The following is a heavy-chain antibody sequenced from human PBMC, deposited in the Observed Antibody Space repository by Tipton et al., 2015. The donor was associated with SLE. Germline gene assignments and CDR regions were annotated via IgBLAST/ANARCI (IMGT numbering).Heavy chain of an antibody. J-gene: IGHJ4*01. Sequence: TLSLTCTVSGGSISSRGYFWGWIRQPPGKGLEWIGCVTYRGATYTRTFYNPSLKSRATISAAPPGMPLSLTVNALTAADTAMYHCGTLGWGHEYWSQGTLVTVSS. D-gene: IGHD3-16*01. V-gene: IGHV4-39*07. CDR1: GGSISSRGYF. CDR2: VTYRGATYTRT. CDR3: GTLGWGHEY.